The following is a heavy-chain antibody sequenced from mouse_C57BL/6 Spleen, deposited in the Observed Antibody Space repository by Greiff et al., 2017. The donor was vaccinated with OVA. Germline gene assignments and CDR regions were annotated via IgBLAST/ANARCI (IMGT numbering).Heavy chain of an antibody. D-gene: IGHD1-1*01. V-gene: IGHV1-82*01. CDR1: GYAFSSSW. J-gene: IGHJ4*01. Sequence: QVQLKQSGPELVKPGASVKISCKASGYAFSSSWMNWVKQRPGQGLEWIGRIYPGDGDTNYNGKFKGKATLTADKSSSTAYMQLSSLTSEYSAVYFCAPVGDGEAMDYWGQGTSVTVSS. CDR3: APVGDGEAMDY. CDR2: IYPGDGDT.